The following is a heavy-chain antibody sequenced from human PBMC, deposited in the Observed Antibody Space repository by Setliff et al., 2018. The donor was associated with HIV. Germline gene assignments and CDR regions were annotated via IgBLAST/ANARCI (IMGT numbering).Heavy chain of an antibody. D-gene: IGHD3-3*01. Sequence: ASVKVSCKASGYTFTGYYMHWVRQAPGQGLEWTGWINPNSGGTNYAQKFQGRVTMTRDTSISTAYMELSRLRSDDTAVYYCARGGTIFGVVISNYYYMDVWGKGTTVTVSS. CDR1: GYTFTGYY. V-gene: IGHV1-2*02. J-gene: IGHJ6*03. CDR2: INPNSGGT. CDR3: ARGGTIFGVVISNYYYMDV.